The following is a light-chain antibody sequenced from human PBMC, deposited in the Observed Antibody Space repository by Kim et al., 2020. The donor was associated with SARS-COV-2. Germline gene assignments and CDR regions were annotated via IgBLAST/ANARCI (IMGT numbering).Light chain of an antibody. Sequence: GNTVTIACTRTSGNLADNYVQWYQQRPGSDPTIVIYEDSERPSGVPDRFSGSIDTASSSASLTISGLKTEDEADYYCQSYDISNVIFGGGTKLTVL. J-gene: IGLJ2*01. CDR1: SGNLADNY. V-gene: IGLV6-57*03. CDR2: EDS. CDR3: QSYDISNVI.